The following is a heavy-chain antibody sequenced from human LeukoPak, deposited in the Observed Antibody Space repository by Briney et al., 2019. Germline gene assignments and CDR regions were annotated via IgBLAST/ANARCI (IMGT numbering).Heavy chain of an antibody. V-gene: IGHV4-59*01. J-gene: IGHJ3*02. CDR1: GGSIRINY. CDR2: MYYSGST. Sequence: SETLSLTCTVSGGSIRINYWSWIRQPPGKGLEWIGYMYYSGSTNYNPSLKSRVTISVDTSKNQFSLKLTSVTAADTAVYYCAREGSSAPSDGFDIWGQGTMVTVSS. CDR3: AREGSSAPSDGFDI.